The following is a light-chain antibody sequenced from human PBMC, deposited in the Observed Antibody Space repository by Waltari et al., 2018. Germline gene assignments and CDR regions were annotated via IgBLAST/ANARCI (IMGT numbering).Light chain of an antibody. Sequence: DIQMTQSPSTLSASVGDRVTITCRASENINSWLAWYQQKPGKAPKLLIYKASSLESGVPARFSGSGSGTEFTLSITSLQPDDFATYYCQQFKNYALTCGGGTKVEIK. J-gene: IGKJ4*01. CDR1: ENINSW. CDR3: QQFKNYALT. CDR2: KAS. V-gene: IGKV1-5*03.